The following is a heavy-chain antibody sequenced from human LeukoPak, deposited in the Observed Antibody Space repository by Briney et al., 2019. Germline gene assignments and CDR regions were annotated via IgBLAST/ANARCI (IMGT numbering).Heavy chain of an antibody. CDR1: GGPLSSYY. J-gene: IGHJ4*02. CDR3: ARGDKRVTFGGVIVPFDH. Sequence: AETLSLPRTVSGGPLSSYYWSWVREPPGKGREGSGYIYYSGTTNYNPSLESRVTISVDTSKNQFSLKLTSVTPADTAVYYCARGDKRVTFGGVIVPFDHWGQGTLVTVSS. D-gene: IGHD3-16*02. CDR2: IYYSGTT. V-gene: IGHV4-59*01.